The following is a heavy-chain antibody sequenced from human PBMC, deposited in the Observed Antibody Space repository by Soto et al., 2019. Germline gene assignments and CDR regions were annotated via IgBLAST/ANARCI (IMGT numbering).Heavy chain of an antibody. J-gene: IGHJ6*02. CDR1: GFTFSSYA. CDR3: ARGLYYDFWSGYYEPPYYYYYGMDV. Sequence: GGSLRLSCAASGFTFSSYAMHWVRQAPGKGLEWVAVISYDGSNKYYADSVKGRFTVSRDNSKNTLYLQMNSLRAEDTAVYYCARGLYYDFWSGYYEPPYYYYYGMDVWGQGTTVTVSS. D-gene: IGHD3-3*01. V-gene: IGHV3-30-3*01. CDR2: ISYDGSNK.